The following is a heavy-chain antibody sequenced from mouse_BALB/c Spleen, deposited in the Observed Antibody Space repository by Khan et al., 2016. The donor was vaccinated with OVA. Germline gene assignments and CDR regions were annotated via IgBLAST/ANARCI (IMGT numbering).Heavy chain of an antibody. V-gene: IGHV1-22*01. D-gene: IGHD1-2*01. Sequence: VRLQQSGPELVKPGASVKISCKTSGYTFTEYTMHWVKQSHGKSLEWIGRINPNNDGSSYNQKFKDKATLTVDKSSSTAYMELRSLTSDDSAVYYCARRGFIATANWYCDVWGAGTTVTVSS. CDR2: INPNNDGS. CDR1: GYTFTEYT. J-gene: IGHJ1*01. CDR3: ARRGFIATANWYCDV.